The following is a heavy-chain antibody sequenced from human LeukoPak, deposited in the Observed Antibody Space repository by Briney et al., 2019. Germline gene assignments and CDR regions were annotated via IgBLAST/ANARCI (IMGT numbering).Heavy chain of an antibody. J-gene: IGHJ5*02. V-gene: IGHV3-53*04. CDR1: GFTVSSNY. CDR3: ARSGFGELSWFDP. CDR2: IYSGGST. Sequence: PGGSLRLSCAASGFTVSSNYMSWVRQAPGKGLEWVSVIYSGGSTYYADSVKGRFTISRHNSKNTLYLQMNSLRAEDTAVYNCARSGFGELSWFDPRGQGTLVTVSS. D-gene: IGHD3-10*01.